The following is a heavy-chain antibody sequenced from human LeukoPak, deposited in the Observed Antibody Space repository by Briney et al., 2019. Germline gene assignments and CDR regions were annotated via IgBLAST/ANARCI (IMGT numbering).Heavy chain of an antibody. Sequence: GGSLRLSCAASGFTFSNYWMHWVRQAPGKGLVWVSRINTDGSSAIYADSVKGRFTISRDNAKNTLYLQMNSLRAEDTAVYYCARVLVVAGTGAFDFWGQGTMVTVSS. D-gene: IGHD6-19*01. CDR2: INTDGSSA. V-gene: IGHV3-74*01. J-gene: IGHJ3*01. CDR1: GFTFSNYW. CDR3: ARVLVVAGTGAFDF.